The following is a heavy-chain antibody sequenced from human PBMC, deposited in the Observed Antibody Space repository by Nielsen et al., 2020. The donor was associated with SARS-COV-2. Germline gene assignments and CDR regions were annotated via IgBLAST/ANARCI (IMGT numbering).Heavy chain of an antibody. V-gene: IGHV4-30-4*01. CDR1: GASVSRGEYY. J-gene: IGHJ4*02. Sequence: SETLSLTCTVSGASVSRGEYYWNWVRQPPGKGLEWIGFIYYSGSTKYNPSLKSRLTISLDTSRNQCSLRLNSVTAADTAMYYCAARLYYGSGRALGYWGQGTLVTVSS. D-gene: IGHD3-10*01. CDR3: AARLYYGSGRALGY. CDR2: IYYSGST.